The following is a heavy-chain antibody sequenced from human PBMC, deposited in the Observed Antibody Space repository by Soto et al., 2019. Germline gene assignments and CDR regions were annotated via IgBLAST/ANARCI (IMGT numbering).Heavy chain of an antibody. CDR3: ARELWFGELSY. V-gene: IGHV1-8*01. CDR2: MNPNSGNT. Sequence: QVQLVQSGAEVKKPGASVKVSCKASGYTFTNYDINWVRQATGQGLEWMGWMNPNSGNTGYAQNFQGRVTMTRNTSISTAYKELSSLGSDDTAVYYCARELWFGELSYWGQGTLVTVSS. CDR1: GYTFTNYD. J-gene: IGHJ4*02. D-gene: IGHD3-10*01.